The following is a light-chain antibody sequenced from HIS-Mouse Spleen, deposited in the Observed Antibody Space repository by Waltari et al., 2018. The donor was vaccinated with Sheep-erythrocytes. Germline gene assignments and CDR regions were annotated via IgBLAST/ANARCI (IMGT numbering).Light chain of an antibody. CDR2: EGS. J-gene: IGLJ3*02. Sequence: QSALTQPASVSGSPGPSIPISCTGTSSHVGSYNLVSWYQQHPGKAPKLMIYEGSKRPSGVSNRFSGSKSGNTASLTISGLQAEDEADYYCCSYAGSSTPWVFGGGTKLTVL. V-gene: IGLV2-23*01. CDR1: SSHVGSYNL. CDR3: CSYAGSSTPWV.